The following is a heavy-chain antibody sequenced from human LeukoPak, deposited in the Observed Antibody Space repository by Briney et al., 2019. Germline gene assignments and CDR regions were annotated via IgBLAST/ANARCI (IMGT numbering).Heavy chain of an antibody. J-gene: IGHJ4*02. CDR2: IYRGDSDT. V-gene: IGHV5-51*01. Sequence: GVWLTFSCKGSGYSFTSYGIGWVRQMPGKGLEWMGSIYRGDSDTRYSPSFQGQVTVSADKSISTASLQWSSLKASDTAMYYCARLVGYCSGGSCYQFDYWGQGTLVTVSS. CDR1: GYSFTSYG. D-gene: IGHD2-15*01. CDR3: ARLVGYCSGGSCYQFDY.